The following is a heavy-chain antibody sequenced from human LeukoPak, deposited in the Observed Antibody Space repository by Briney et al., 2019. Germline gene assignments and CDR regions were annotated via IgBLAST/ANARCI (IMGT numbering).Heavy chain of an antibody. CDR3: AKVGTWELQRVFEN. CDR1: GFTFSDSW. V-gene: IGHV3-7*01. D-gene: IGHD1-26*01. Sequence: GGSLRLSCAASGFTFSDSWMTSVRQVPGKGLEWVANVGRDGSEKNYVDSVEGRFTISRDNAKKSLDLEMNSLRVEDTALYYCAKVGTWELQRVFENWGQGTLVTVSS. J-gene: IGHJ4*02. CDR2: VGRDGSEK.